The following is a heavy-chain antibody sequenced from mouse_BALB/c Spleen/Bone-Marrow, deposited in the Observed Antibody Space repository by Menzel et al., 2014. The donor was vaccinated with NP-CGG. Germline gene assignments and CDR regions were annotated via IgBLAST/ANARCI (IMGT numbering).Heavy chain of an antibody. CDR2: ISYSGST. CDR1: GYSITSDYA. J-gene: IGHJ3*01. Sequence: VQLQQSGPGLVKPSQSLSLTCTVTGYSITSDYAWNWIRQFPGNKLEWMGYISYSGSTSYNPSLKSRISITRDTSKNQFILQLNSVTTEDTATYYCARGGARATGWFAYWGQGTLVTGSA. V-gene: IGHV3-2*02. D-gene: IGHD3-1*01. CDR3: ARGGARATGWFAY.